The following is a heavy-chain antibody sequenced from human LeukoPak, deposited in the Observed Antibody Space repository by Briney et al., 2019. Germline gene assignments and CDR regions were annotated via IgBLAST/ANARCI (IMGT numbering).Heavy chain of an antibody. CDR2: INPNSGGT. J-gene: IGHJ4*02. CDR1: GYTFTGYY. D-gene: IGHD2-15*01. CDR3: ATLLYCSGGSCPPKYYFDY. V-gene: IGHV1-2*02. Sequence: GASVKVSCKASGYTFTGYYMHWVRQAPGQGLEWVGWINPNSGGTNYAQKFQGRVTMTRDTSISTAYMELSRLRSDDTAVYYCATLLYCSGGSCPPKYYFDYWGQGTLVTVSS.